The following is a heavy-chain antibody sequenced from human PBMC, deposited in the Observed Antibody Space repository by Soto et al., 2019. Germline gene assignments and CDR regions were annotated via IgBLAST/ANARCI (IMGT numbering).Heavy chain of an antibody. CDR2: TSGSGGST. J-gene: IGHJ4*02. CDR3: AKDRHYYDSSGYYYHDY. V-gene: IGHV3-23*01. CDR1: GFTFSSYA. Sequence: GGSLRLSCAASGFTFSSYAMSWVRQAPGKGLEWVSATSGSGGSTYYADSVKGRFTISRDNSKNTLYLQMNSLRAEDTAVYYCAKDRHYYDSSGYYYHDYWGQGTLVTVSS. D-gene: IGHD3-22*01.